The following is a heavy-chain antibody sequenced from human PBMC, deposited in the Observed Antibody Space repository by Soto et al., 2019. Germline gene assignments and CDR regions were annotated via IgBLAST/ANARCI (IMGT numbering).Heavy chain of an antibody. V-gene: IGHV1-69*13. D-gene: IGHD3-10*01. Sequence: SVKVSCKASGGTFSSYAISWVRQAPGQGLEWMGGIIPIFGTANYAQKFQGRVTITADESTSTAYMELSSLRSEDTAVYYCATGQGSGSLNYYYYYGMDVWGQGTTVTVSS. J-gene: IGHJ6*02. CDR1: GGTFSSYA. CDR3: ATGQGSGSLNYYYYYGMDV. CDR2: IIPIFGTA.